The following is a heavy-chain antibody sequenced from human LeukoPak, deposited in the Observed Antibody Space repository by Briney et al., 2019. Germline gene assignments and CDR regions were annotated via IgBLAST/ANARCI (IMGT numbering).Heavy chain of an antibody. Sequence: SETLSLTCTVSGGSISSSSYYWGWIRQPPGKGLEWIGSIYYSGSTYYNPSLKSRVTISVDTSKNQFSLKLSSVTAADTAVYYCARAAYSSGWPGVDYWGQGTLVTVSS. J-gene: IGHJ4*02. V-gene: IGHV4-39*01. CDR3: ARAAYSSGWPGVDY. D-gene: IGHD6-19*01. CDR2: IYYSGST. CDR1: GGSISSSSYY.